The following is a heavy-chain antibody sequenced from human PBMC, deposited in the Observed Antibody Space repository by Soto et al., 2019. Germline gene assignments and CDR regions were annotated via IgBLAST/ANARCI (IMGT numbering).Heavy chain of an antibody. J-gene: IGHJ3*02. CDR2: IIPMLAIT. Sequence: QVQLVQSGDEVKKPGSSVKVSCKASGGTFNVYTIIWVRQAPGQGLEWMGRIIPMLAITNYAQRFQGRVTLTADTSTTTAYMELRSLTSEDTAVYYCALGSWSGETFDIWGRGTLVTVSS. CDR3: ALGSWSGETFDI. CDR1: GGTFNVYT. D-gene: IGHD6-13*01. V-gene: IGHV1-69*02.